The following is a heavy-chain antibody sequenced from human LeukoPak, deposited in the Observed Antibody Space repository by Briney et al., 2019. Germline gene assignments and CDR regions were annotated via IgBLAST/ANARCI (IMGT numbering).Heavy chain of an antibody. J-gene: IGHJ4*02. D-gene: IGHD2-8*01. V-gene: IGHV4-59*01. CDR3: ARVNAALYAC. CDR2: IYYSGST. CDR1: GGSIGSYY. Sequence: SETMSLTCTVSGGSIGSYYCSWIRQPPRKGLEWIGYIYYSGSTNYKPSRNSRVTISVATSKNQFSRKLSSVTAADTAVYYCARVNAALYACWGQGTLVTVPS.